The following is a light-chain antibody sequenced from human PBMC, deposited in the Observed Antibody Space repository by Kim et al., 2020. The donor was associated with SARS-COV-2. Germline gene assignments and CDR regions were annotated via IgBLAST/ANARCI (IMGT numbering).Light chain of an antibody. CDR1: SSNIGEKF. Sequence: GQKVTISCSGSSSNIGEKFVSGYQHLPGTAPKLLIFDNNKRSSGIPDRFSGSKSGTSATLDITGLQTGDEADYYCGTWDTSLSGVVFGGGTQLTVL. J-gene: IGLJ2*01. CDR3: GTWDTSLSGVV. V-gene: IGLV1-51*01. CDR2: DNN.